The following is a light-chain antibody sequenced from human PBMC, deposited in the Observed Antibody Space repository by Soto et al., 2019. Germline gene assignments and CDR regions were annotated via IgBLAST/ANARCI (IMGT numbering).Light chain of an antibody. Sequence: DIQRTQSPCSLSASVGDRGTITCRASQGISTYLNLYQQKPGKAPKLLIYAASSLQSGVPSRSRRTGSETDFTLPISSLQPQDFPTYSPQQSYRTTWPFPPGTKV. CDR1: QGISTY. CDR2: AAS. V-gene: IGKV1-39*01. J-gene: IGKJ1*01. CDR3: QQSYRTTWP.